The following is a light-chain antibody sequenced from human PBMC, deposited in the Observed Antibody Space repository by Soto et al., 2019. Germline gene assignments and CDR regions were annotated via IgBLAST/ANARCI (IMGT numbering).Light chain of an antibody. Sequence: DIQIPQSPSTLKTPEGARVSITFRASQSVNSWLAWYQQKPGKAPKLLIYDASILQSGVPSRFSGSGSGTEFTLTISSLQPEDFAAYYCQQYGSAWTFGQGTKVDIK. V-gene: IGKV1-5*01. J-gene: IGKJ1*01. CDR3: QQYGSAWT. CDR1: QSVNSW. CDR2: DAS.